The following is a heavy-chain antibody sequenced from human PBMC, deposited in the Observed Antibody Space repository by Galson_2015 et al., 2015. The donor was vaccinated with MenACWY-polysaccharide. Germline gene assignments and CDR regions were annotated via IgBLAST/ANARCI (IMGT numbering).Heavy chain of an antibody. CDR1: GYTFTGYY. D-gene: IGHD4-17*01. CDR3: ARGAVTQDDY. Sequence: SCKASGYTFTGYYLHWVRQAPGQGLEWMGRINPNSGGTNYAQKFQGRVTMTRDTSISTAYMELSRLRSDDTAVYYCARGAVTQDDYWGQGTLVTVSS. J-gene: IGHJ4*02. V-gene: IGHV1-2*06. CDR2: INPNSGGT.